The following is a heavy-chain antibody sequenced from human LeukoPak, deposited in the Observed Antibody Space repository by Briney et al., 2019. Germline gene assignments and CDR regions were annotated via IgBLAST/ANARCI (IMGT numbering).Heavy chain of an antibody. D-gene: IGHD2-2*01. V-gene: IGHV3-7*01. CDR1: GFTFSSYW. J-gene: IGHJ4*02. Sequence: GGSLRLSYAASGFTFSSYWMSWVRRAPGKAPEWVANIKQDGSEKYYVDSVKGRFTISRDNAKNSLYLEMDSLRAEDTAVYYCATYCSSTNCLALWGQGALVTISS. CDR3: ATYCSSTNCLAL. CDR2: IKQDGSEK.